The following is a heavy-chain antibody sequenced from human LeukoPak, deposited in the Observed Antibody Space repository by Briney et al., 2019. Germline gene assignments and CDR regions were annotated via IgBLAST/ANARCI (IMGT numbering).Heavy chain of an antibody. CDR2: IKSKTDGETT. V-gene: IGHV3-15*01. Sequence: PGGSLRLSCAASGFTFSNAWMSWVRQAPGKGLEWVGRIKSKTDGETTDYAAPVKGRFTISRDDSKNTLYLQMNSLRAEDTAVYYCAKDSHSNGYPTSFDYWGQGTLVTVSS. D-gene: IGHD3-22*01. CDR3: AKDSHSNGYPTSFDY. J-gene: IGHJ4*02. CDR1: GFTFSNAW.